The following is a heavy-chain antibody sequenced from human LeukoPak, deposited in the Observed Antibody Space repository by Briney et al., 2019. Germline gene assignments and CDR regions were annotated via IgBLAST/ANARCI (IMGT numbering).Heavy chain of an antibody. CDR2: IYYSGST. D-gene: IGHD1-26*01. V-gene: IGHV4-59*01. Sequence: SETLSLTCTVSGGSISSYYWSWIRQPPGKGLEWIGYIYYSGSTNYNPSLKSRVTISVDTSKNQFSLKLSSVTAADTAVYYCASGNSGSYGYAFDIWGQGTMVTVSS. J-gene: IGHJ3*02. CDR1: GGSISSYY. CDR3: ASGNSGSYGYAFDI.